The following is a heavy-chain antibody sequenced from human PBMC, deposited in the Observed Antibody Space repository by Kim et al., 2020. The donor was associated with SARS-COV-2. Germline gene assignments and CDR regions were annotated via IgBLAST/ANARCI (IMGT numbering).Heavy chain of an antibody. V-gene: IGHV3-66*04. J-gene: IGHJ4*02. Sequence: GGSLRLSCEASGFSVSSNYMAWVRQAPGKALECVSIMYSGGRTFYADSVKGRFTISRDDSKNTLHLQMDSLRAEDTGVYYCAGRVALMTYFDSWGQGNLVTVSS. D-gene: IGHD5-12*01. CDR2: MYSGGRT. CDR3: AGRVALMTYFDS. CDR1: GFSVSSNY.